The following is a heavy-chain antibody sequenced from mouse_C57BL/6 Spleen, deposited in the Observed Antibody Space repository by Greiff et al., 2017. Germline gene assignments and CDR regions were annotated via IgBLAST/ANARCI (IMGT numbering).Heavy chain of an antibody. D-gene: IGHD2-4*01. J-gene: IGHJ2*01. CDR2: IDPENGDT. V-gene: IGHV14-4*01. CDR1: GFNIKDDY. CDR3: TRPYDYDGGY. Sequence: VQLKESGAELVRPGASVKLSCTASGFNIKDDYMHWVKQRPEQGLEWIGWIDPENGDTEYASKFQGKATITADKSSNTAYLQLSSLTSEDTAVYYCTRPYDYDGGYWGKGTTLTVSS.